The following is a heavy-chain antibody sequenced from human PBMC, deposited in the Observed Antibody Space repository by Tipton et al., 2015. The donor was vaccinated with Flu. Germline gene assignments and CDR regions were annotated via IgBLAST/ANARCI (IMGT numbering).Heavy chain of an antibody. CDR2: IYYSGST. Sequence: TLSLTCTVSGGSISSGGYYWSWIRQHPGKGLEWIGYIYYSGSTYYNPSLKSRVTISVDTSKNQFSLKLSPVTAADTAVYYCARDQSLYYYYYGMDVWGQGTTVTVSS. CDR3: ARDQSLYYYYYGMDV. V-gene: IGHV4-31*03. J-gene: IGHJ6*02. CDR1: GGSISSGGYY.